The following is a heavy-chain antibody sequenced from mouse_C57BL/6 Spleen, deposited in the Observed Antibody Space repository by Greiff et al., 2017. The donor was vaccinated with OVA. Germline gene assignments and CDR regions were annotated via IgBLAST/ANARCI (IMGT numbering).Heavy chain of an antibody. CDR2: ISYSGST. D-gene: IGHD1-1*01. CDR3: ARGGTTVVEEWYFDV. Sequence: ESGPGLAKPSQTLSLTCSVTGYSITSDYWNWIRTFPGNKLEYMGYISYSGSTYYHPSLKSRISITRDTSKNQYYLQLNSVTTEDTATYYGARGGTTVVEEWYFDVWGTGTTVTVSS. V-gene: IGHV3-8*01. J-gene: IGHJ1*03. CDR1: GYSITSDY.